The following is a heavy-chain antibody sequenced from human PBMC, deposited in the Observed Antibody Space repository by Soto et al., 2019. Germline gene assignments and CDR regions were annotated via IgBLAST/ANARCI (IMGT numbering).Heavy chain of an antibody. CDR2: ISAHGGTT. CDR1: ALTFSNSA. V-gene: IGHV3-64D*06. CDR3: TSRPTYGGNPGY. J-gene: IGHJ4*02. D-gene: IGHD4-17*01. Sequence: EGSLRLSWSAAALTFSNSARHWISPTPWKGLEYVSVISAHGGTTYYADSVKGRFTISRDNSKNTLYLQMSSRRPEDTAVYYSTSRPTYGGNPGYCGQRTGVYVSA.